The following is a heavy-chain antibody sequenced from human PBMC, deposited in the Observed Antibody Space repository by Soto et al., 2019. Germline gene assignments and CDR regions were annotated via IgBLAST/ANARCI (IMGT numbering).Heavy chain of an antibody. CDR3: ARGRTGYSSSWYVD. CDR1: GGSFSGFY. CDR2: INHSGSI. D-gene: IGHD6-13*01. Sequence: QVQLQQWGAGLLKPSETLSLTCADYGGSFSGFYWSWIRQPPGQGLEWIGEINHSGSINYNASLKSRLTRSVDTSKNQFSLKLTSVTAADTAVYFCARGRTGYSSSWYVDWGQGTLVTVSS. J-gene: IGHJ4*02. V-gene: IGHV4-34*01.